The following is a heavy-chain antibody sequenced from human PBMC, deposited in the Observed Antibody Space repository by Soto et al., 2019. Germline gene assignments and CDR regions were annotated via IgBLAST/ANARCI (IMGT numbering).Heavy chain of an antibody. CDR3: AREPRITIFGVVTSWFDP. CDR2: INAGNGNT. Sequence: GASVKVSCKASGYTFNSYAMHWVRQAPGQRLEWMGWINAGNGNTKYSQKFQGRVTITRDTSASTAYMELSSLRSEDTAVYYCAREPRITIFGVVTSWFDPWRQGTLVTVSS. D-gene: IGHD3-3*01. J-gene: IGHJ5*02. CDR1: GYTFNSYA. V-gene: IGHV1-3*01.